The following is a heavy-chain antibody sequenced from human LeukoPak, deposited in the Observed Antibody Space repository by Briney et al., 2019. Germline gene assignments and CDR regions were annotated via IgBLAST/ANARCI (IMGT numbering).Heavy chain of an antibody. Sequence: GGSLRLSCAASGFTFTTYWMTWVRQAPGKGLEWVANINQDGTEKYYVDSVKGRFTISRDNAKNSLYLQMNSLRVEDTAVYYCARGRVSFDYWGQGTQVTVSS. D-gene: IGHD2/OR15-2a*01. CDR2: INQDGTEK. CDR1: GFTFTTYW. J-gene: IGHJ4*02. CDR3: ARGRVSFDY. V-gene: IGHV3-7*04.